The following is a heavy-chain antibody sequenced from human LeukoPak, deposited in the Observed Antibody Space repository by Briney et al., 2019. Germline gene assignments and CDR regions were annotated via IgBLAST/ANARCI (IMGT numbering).Heavy chain of an antibody. CDR1: GFTLSEYG. CDR3: ARDRINMMVLVHDSGLDL. J-gene: IGHJ5*02. Sequence: GGSLRLSCAASGFTLSEYGIHWVRQAPGKGLEWVAVLSYDGSDRYYAGSVNGRFTISRDISSDTVSLQMNSLRVEDTAVYFCARDRINMMVLVHDSGLDLWGQGTLVTVSS. V-gene: IGHV3-30*01. CDR2: LSYDGSDR. D-gene: IGHD3-22*01.